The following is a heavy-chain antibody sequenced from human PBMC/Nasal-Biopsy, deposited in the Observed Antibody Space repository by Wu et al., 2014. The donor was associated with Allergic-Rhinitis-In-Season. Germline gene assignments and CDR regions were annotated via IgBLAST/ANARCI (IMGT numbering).Heavy chain of an antibody. V-gene: IGHV4-59*01. CDR2: IHYSGST. Sequence: TLSLTCTVSGGSITSYYWSWIRQPPGKGLEWIGYIHYSGSTDYSPSLKSRVTISLDTSKNQFSLKLSSVTAADTAVYYCARGQYDSSGYYYEDYWGQGTLVTVSS. CDR1: GGSITSYY. D-gene: IGHD3-22*01. J-gene: IGHJ4*02. CDR3: ARGQYDSSGYYYEDY.